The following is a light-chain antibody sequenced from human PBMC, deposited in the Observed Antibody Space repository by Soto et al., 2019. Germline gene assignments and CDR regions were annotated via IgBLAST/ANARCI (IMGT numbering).Light chain of an antibody. CDR3: QQFGDSLT. CDR1: QSVISNY. J-gene: IGKJ4*01. Sequence: ETVLTQSPAALSLSPGERSTLCCRASQSVISNYLAWYQQKPGQAPRLLIYGASSRATGIPDRFIGSGSGTDFALTVSRLEPEDFAVYYCQQFGDSLTFGGGTKVDIK. V-gene: IGKV3-20*01. CDR2: GAS.